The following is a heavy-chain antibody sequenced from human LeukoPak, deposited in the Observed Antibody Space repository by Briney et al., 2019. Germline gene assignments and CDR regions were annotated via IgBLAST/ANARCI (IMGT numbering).Heavy chain of an antibody. CDR1: GGSFSGYY. J-gene: IGHJ6*03. Sequence: SETLSLTCAVYGGSFSGYYWGWIRQTPGKGLEWFGEINHGGSTNYNPSLKSRVTMSVDTSKNQFSLNLASVTAADTAVYYCARASDNDDYSLDYFYYMDVWGEGTTVTVSS. CDR3: ARASDNDDYSLDYFYYMDV. CDR2: INHGGST. V-gene: IGHV4-34*01. D-gene: IGHD4-17*01.